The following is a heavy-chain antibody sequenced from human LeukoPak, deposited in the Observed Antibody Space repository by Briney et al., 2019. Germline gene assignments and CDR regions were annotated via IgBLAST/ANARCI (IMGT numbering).Heavy chain of an antibody. CDR1: GGSISSYY. Sequence: PSETLSLTCTASGGSISSYYWSWIRQPPGKGLEWIGYIYYSGSTNYNPSLKSRVTISVDTSKNQFSLKLSSVTAADTAVYYCARDSVVVTALGYYYYGMDVWGQGTTVTVSS. D-gene: IGHD2-21*02. CDR3: ARDSVVVTALGYYYYGMDV. J-gene: IGHJ6*02. CDR2: IYYSGST. V-gene: IGHV4-59*01.